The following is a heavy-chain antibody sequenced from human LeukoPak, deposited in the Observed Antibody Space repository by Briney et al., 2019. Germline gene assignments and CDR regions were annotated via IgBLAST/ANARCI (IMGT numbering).Heavy chain of an antibody. D-gene: IGHD2-15*01. CDR3: ARGRGGD. V-gene: IGHV3-53*01. CDR2: ISSEGFT. J-gene: IGHJ4*02. CDR1: GVAVNSYF. Sequence: GGSLRLSCAVAGVAVNSYFMGWVRQAPGKGLEWVSLISSEGFTYYADFVKGRFTISRDNSKNTLYLQMNSLRAEDTALYYCARGRGGDWGRGALVTVSS.